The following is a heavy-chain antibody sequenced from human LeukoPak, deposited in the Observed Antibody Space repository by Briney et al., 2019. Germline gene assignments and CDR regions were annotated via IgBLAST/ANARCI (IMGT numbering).Heavy chain of an antibody. V-gene: IGHV3-23*01. J-gene: IGHJ4*02. CDR2: ISGSGGSS. D-gene: IGHD6-19*01. Sequence: SWVRQAPGKGLEWVSGISGSGGSSYYADSVKGRFAISRDNSKNTLYLQMNSLRAEDTAVYYCAKDLEEQWLVRYFDYWGQGTLVTVSS. CDR3: AKDLEEQWLVRYFDY.